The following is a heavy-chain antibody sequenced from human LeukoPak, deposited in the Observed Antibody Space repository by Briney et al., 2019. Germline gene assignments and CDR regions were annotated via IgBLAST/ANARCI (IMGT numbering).Heavy chain of an antibody. CDR3: ARVGDHFHWYLDL. Sequence: SGGSLRLSCAASGFTVITNYMNWVRQAPGKGLEWVSILYSGSDTYYADSVKGRFTISRDSSKNILFLQMNNLRAEDTAVYYCARVGDHFHWYLDLWGRGTLVTVSS. CDR2: LYSGSDT. J-gene: IGHJ2*01. D-gene: IGHD3-10*01. CDR1: GFTVITNY. V-gene: IGHV3-53*01.